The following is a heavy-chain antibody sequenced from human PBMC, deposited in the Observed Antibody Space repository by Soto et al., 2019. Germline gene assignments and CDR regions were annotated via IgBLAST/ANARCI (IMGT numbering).Heavy chain of an antibody. CDR2: IYYSGST. D-gene: IGHD3-22*01. CDR1: GGSISSGDYY. J-gene: IGHJ5*02. Sequence: QVQLQESGPGLVKPSQTLSLTCTVSGGSISSGDYYWSWIRQPPGKGLEWIGYIYYSGSTYYNPSLKSRVTISVDTSKNQFSLKLSSVTAADTAVYYCAREHYDSSGYSNWFDPWGQGTLVTVSS. V-gene: IGHV4-30-4*01. CDR3: AREHYDSSGYSNWFDP.